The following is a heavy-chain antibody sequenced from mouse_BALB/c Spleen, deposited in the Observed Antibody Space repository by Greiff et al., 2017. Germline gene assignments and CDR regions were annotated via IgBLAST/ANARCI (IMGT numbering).Heavy chain of an antibody. V-gene: IGHV2-2*02. CDR3: ARKLRLLAMDY. CDR2: IWSGGST. CDR1: GFSLTSYG. Sequence: QVQLQQSGPGLVQPSQSLSITCTVSGFSLTSYGVHWVRQSPGTGLEWLGVIWSGGSTDYNAAFISRLFISKDNSTRQVFFKMNSLQAIDTAIYYSARKLRLLAMDYWGQGTSVTVSS. D-gene: IGHD1-2*01. J-gene: IGHJ4*01.